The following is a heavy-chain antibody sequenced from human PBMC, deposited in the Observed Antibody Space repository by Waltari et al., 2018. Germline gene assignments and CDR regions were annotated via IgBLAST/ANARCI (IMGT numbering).Heavy chain of an antibody. D-gene: IGHD1-7*01. V-gene: IGHV1-2*06. CDR3: ARDTRSSENELNAFNI. J-gene: IGHJ3*02. CDR1: GYTFTAYF. CDR2: ISPDNGDT. Sequence: QVQLVQSGAEVKKPGTSVKVSCKTSGYTFTAYFMHWVRQAPGQGLEWMGRISPDNGDTKSAQKFQARVTMTRDSSISTAYMEVTGLTSDDTAVYYCARDTRSSENELNAFNIWGHGTMVTVSS.